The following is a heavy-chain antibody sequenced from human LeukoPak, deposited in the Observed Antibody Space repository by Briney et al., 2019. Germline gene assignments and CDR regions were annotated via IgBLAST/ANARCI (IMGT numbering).Heavy chain of an antibody. CDR1: GFTFSSYW. D-gene: IGHD5-18*01. V-gene: IGHV3-7*01. CDR3: ARGRGYSYRYWYFDL. Sequence: GGSLRLSCAASGFTFSSYWMSWVRQAPGKGLEWVANIKQDGSEKYYVDSVKGRFTISRDNAKNSLYLQMNSLRAEDTAVYYCARGRGYSYRYWYFDLWGRGTLVTVSS. J-gene: IGHJ2*01. CDR2: IKQDGSEK.